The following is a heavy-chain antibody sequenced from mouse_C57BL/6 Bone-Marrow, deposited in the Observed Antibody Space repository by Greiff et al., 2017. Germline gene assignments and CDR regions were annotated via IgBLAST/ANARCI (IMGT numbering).Heavy chain of an antibody. Sequence: QVQLQQSGAELVKPGASVTMSCKASGYTFTTYPIEWMKQNHGKSLEWIGNFHPYNDDTKYNEKFKGKATLTVEKSSSTVYLELSRLTSDDAAVYYCARGPTTGYYAMDYWGQGTSVTVSA. CDR3: ARGPTTGYYAMDY. D-gene: IGHD6-1*01. J-gene: IGHJ4*01. CDR2: FHPYNDDT. V-gene: IGHV1-47*01. CDR1: GYTFTTYP.